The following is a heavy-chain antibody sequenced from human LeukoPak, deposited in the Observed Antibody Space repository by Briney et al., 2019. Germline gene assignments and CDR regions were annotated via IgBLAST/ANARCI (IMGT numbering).Heavy chain of an antibody. J-gene: IGHJ4*02. CDR3: AKDLSTYYYDSRTPDY. CDR1: GGSFSGYY. D-gene: IGHD3-22*01. V-gene: IGHV4-34*01. CDR2: INHSGST. Sequence: SETLSLTCAVYGGSFSGYYWSWIRQPPGKGLEWIGEINHSGSTNYNPSLKSRVTISVDTSKNQFSLKLSSVTAADTAVYYCAKDLSTYYYDSRTPDYWGQGTLVTVSS.